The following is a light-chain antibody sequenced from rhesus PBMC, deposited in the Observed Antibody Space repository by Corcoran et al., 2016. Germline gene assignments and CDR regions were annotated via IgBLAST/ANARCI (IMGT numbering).Light chain of an antibody. CDR2: KAS. CDR1: QGISRW. CDR3: QHYSSRPPT. J-gene: IGKJ3*01. Sequence: DIQMTQSPSSLSAIVGDTVTISCRASQGISRWLAWYQQKPGKAPKLLIYKASSLQSGVPSRFSGRGSGTDFTLNISSLQSEDFATYYCQHYSSRPPTFGPGTKLDIK. V-gene: IGKV1-22*01.